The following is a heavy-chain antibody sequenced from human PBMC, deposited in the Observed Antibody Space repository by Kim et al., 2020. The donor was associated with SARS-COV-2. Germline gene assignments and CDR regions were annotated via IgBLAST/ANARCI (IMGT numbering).Heavy chain of an antibody. Sequence: SETLSLTCTVSGHSISSGFYWGWIRQPPGKGLEYIGSIDHRGITYYNPSLKSRLTISVDTSKNHFSLKLSSVTAADTAVYYCARDSASPDYWGQGTLVTVSS. CDR3: ARDSASPDY. CDR2: IDHRGIT. V-gene: IGHV4-38-2*02. J-gene: IGHJ4*02. CDR1: GHSISSGFY. D-gene: IGHD3-10*01.